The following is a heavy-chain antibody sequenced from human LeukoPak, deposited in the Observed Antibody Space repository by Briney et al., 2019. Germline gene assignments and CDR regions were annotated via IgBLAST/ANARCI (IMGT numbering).Heavy chain of an antibody. D-gene: IGHD3-22*01. Sequence: PGGSLRLSCAASGFTFSSYEMNWVRQAPGKGLEWVSYISSSGSTIYYADSVKGRFTISRDNSRNTLYLQMNSLRAEDTAVYYCAKDYYYDSSGYYALWGQGTMVTVSS. CDR3: AKDYYYDSSGYYAL. CDR2: ISSSGSTI. V-gene: IGHV3-48*03. CDR1: GFTFSSYE. J-gene: IGHJ3*01.